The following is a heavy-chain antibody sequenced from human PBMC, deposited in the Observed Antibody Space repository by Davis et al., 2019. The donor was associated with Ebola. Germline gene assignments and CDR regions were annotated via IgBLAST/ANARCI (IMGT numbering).Heavy chain of an antibody. J-gene: IGHJ4*02. V-gene: IGHV3-21*01. CDR2: ISSSSSYI. CDR3: AKGRVVVAASNYFDY. D-gene: IGHD2-15*01. CDR1: GFSFSSYS. Sequence: GESLKISCAASGFSFSSYSMNWVRQAPGKGLEWVSSISSSSSYIYYADSVKGRFTISRDNSKNTLYLQMNSLRAEDTAVYYCAKGRVVVAASNYFDYRGQGTLVTVSS.